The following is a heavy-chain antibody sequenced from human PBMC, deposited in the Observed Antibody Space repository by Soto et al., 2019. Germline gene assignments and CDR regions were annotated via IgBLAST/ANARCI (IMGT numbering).Heavy chain of an antibody. CDR2: IYYSGST. CDR3: ARGVLH. J-gene: IGHJ4*02. D-gene: IGHD3-16*01. CDR1: DVSISSGGYY. Sequence: QVQLQESGPGLVKPSQTLSLTCTVSDVSISSGGYYWSWIRQHPGKRLEWIGSIYYSGSTYNNPSLTSRVTVSVDTSKNQFSLKLSSVTAADTAVYYCARGVLHWGQGTLVTVSS. V-gene: IGHV4-31*03.